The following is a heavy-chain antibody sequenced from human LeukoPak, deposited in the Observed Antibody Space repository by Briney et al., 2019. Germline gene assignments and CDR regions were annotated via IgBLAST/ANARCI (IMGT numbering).Heavy chain of an antibody. Sequence: GGSLRLSCAASGFTFSSYNMNWVRQAPGKGLEWVSYISSSSSTIYYADSVKGRFTISRDNAKNSLYLQMNSLRAEDTAVYYCARPARVVWDAFDIWGQGTMVTVSS. CDR1: GFTFSSYN. J-gene: IGHJ3*02. D-gene: IGHD3-3*01. CDR3: ARPARVVWDAFDI. V-gene: IGHV3-48*04. CDR2: ISSSSSTI.